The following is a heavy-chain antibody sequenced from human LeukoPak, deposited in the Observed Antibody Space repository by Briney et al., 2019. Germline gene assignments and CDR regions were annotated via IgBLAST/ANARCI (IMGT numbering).Heavy chain of an antibody. J-gene: IGHJ5*02. D-gene: IGHD3-10*01. V-gene: IGHV3-23*01. CDR3: ARDRPNYHENNGHYYQRDGDH. Sequence: GGSLRLSCAASGFTFNIYAMSWVRLAPGKGLQWVASMCGSAGCTFYADSVKGRFTISRDNSKNTLYLQMNSLRAEDTAIYYCARDRPNYHENNGHYYQRDGDHWGQGTLVTVSS. CDR1: GFTFNIYA. CDR2: MCGSAGCT.